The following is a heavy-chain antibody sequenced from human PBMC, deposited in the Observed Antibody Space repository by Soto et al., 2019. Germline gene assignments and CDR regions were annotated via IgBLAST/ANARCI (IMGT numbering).Heavy chain of an antibody. J-gene: IGHJ4*02. V-gene: IGHV4-34*01. Sequence: QVQLQQWGAGLLKPSETLSLTCAVYGGSFSGYYWSWIRQPPGKGLEWIGEINHSGSTNYNPSLKSRVTISVDTSKNQFSLKLSSVTAADTAVYYCARSTLTYYDFWSGYRPNYFDYWGQGTLVTVSS. CDR1: GGSFSGYY. D-gene: IGHD3-3*01. CDR2: INHSGST. CDR3: ARSTLTYYDFWSGYRPNYFDY.